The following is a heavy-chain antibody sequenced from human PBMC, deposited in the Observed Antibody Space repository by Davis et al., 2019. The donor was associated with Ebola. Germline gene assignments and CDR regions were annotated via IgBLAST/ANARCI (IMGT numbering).Heavy chain of an antibody. Sequence: GGSLRLSCAASGFTFSSYAMNWVRQAPGKGLEWVSGISGSGSSTYFVDSVKGRFTISRDNSKNTLYLQMNSLRAEDTAVYYCARFTVLRWFDPWGQGTLVTVSS. V-gene: IGHV3-23*01. CDR3: ARFTVLRWFDP. CDR1: GFTFSSYA. CDR2: ISGSGSST. D-gene: IGHD4-17*01. J-gene: IGHJ5*02.